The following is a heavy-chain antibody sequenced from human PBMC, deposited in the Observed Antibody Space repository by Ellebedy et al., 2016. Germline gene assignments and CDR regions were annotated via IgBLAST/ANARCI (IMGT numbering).Heavy chain of an antibody. CDR2: ISGYSGDT. V-gene: IGHV3-23*01. CDR3: AKDRPEFGDDGDLFDY. J-gene: IGHJ4*02. Sequence: GESLKISCAASGFTISTYVMSWVRQAPGKGLEWVSAISGYSGDTYYADSVTGRFIISRDNSKNTLYLQMNSLRAEDTAVYYCAKDRPEFGDDGDLFDYWGQGTLVTVSS. CDR1: GFTISTYV. D-gene: IGHD4-17*01.